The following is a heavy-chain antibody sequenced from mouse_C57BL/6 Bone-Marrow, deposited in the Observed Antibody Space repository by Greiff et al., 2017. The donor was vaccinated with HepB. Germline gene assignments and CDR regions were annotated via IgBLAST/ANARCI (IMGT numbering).Heavy chain of an antibody. Sequence: VQLQQSGTVLARPGASVKMSCKTSGYTFTSYWMHWVKQRPGQGLEWIVAIYPGNSDTSYNQKFKGKAKLTAVTSASTAYMELSSLTNEDSAVYYCTRSRYYYGSKYFDVWGTGTTVTVSS. V-gene: IGHV1-5*01. J-gene: IGHJ1*03. D-gene: IGHD1-1*01. CDR1: GYTFTSYW. CDR2: IYPGNSDT. CDR3: TRSRYYYGSKYFDV.